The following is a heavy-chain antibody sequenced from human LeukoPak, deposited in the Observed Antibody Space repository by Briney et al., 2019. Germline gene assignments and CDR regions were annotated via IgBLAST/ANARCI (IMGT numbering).Heavy chain of an antibody. CDR2: IYHSGRT. J-gene: IGHJ6*02. CDR3: ASAYYDILGYYGMDV. V-gene: IGHV4-34*01. D-gene: IGHD3-9*01. CDR1: GGSFSGYY. Sequence: PSETLSLTCAVYGGSFSGYYWSWIRQPPGKGLEWIGEIYHSGRTNSNPSLKSRVTISVDKSRNQFSLSLSSVTAADTAVYYCASAYYDILGYYGMDVWGQGTTVTVSS.